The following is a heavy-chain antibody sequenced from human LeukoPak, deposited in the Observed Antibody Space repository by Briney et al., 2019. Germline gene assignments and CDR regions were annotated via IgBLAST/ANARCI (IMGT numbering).Heavy chain of an antibody. D-gene: IGHD6-13*01. CDR1: GGTFSSYA. Sequence: ASVKVSCKASGGTFSSYALSWVRQAPGQGLEWMGGIIPIFGTANYAQKFQGRVTMTRDTSLSTAYMELSSLTSDDTAVYYCARDGRGAAAADDPLDIWGQGTTVTVSS. J-gene: IGHJ3*02. CDR2: IIPIFGTA. CDR3: ARDGRGAAAADDPLDI. V-gene: IGHV1-69*05.